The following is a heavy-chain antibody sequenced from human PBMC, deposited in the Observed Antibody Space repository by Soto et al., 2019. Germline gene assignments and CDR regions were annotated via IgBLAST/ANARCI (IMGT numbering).Heavy chain of an antibody. CDR1: GFTFSDYY. D-gene: IGHD2-2*01. J-gene: IGHJ4*02. Sequence: QAQLVESGGGLVKPGGSQRLSCAASGFTFSDYYMSWIRQAPGKGPEWVSYISTSGATIYYADSVKGRFAISRDNAKNSLYLQMNSLRAEDTAVYYCARENRIQGYCSTTSCPFDYWGQGSLVTVSS. CDR3: ARENRIQGYCSTTSCPFDY. CDR2: ISTSGATI. V-gene: IGHV3-11*01.